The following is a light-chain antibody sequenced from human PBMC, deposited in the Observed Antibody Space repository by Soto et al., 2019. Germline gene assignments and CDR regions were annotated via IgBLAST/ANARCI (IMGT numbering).Light chain of an antibody. CDR1: QSVRSSS. Sequence: EILLTQSPGTLSLSPGERVTLSCRASQSVRSSSLAWYQQKPGQVPRLLIYDASNRDTGIPDRFSGSGSGTDFTLTISRLEPEDFAVYYCQQRSNWPITFGQGTRLEIK. CDR3: QQRSNWPIT. CDR2: DAS. V-gene: IGKV3D-20*02. J-gene: IGKJ5*01.